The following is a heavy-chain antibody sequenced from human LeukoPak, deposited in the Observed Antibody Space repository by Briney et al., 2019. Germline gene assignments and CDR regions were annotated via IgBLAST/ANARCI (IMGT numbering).Heavy chain of an antibody. CDR3: ARESGVQLLGAFDI. Sequence: SETLSLTCTVSGGSVSSTGYYWGWIRQPPGKGLEWIGNVYYGGSTYYNPSLKSRVTISVDTSKNQFSLKLSSVTAADTAVYYCARESGVQLLGAFDIWGQGTMVTVSS. CDR2: VYYGGST. D-gene: IGHD2-2*01. J-gene: IGHJ3*02. V-gene: IGHV4-39*07. CDR1: GGSVSSTGYY.